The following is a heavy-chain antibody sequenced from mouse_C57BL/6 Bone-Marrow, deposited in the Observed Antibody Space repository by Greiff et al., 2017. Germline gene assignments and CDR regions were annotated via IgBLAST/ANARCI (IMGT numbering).Heavy chain of an antibody. Sequence: QVQLQQPGAELVKPGASVKLSCKASGYTFTSYWMHWVKQRPGQGLAWIGMIHPNSGSTNYNEKFKSKATLTVDKSSSTAYMQLSSLTAEDSAVYYGVNHYYAMDYWGQGTSVTVSS. CDR1: GYTFTSYW. CDR2: IHPNSGST. CDR3: VNHYYAMDY. V-gene: IGHV1-64*01. J-gene: IGHJ4*01.